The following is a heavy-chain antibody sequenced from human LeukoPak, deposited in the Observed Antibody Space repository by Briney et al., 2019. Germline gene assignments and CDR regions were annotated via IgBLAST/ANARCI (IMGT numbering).Heavy chain of an antibody. Sequence: SETLSLTCAVYGGSFSGYYWSWIRQPPGKGLEWIGYIYYSGSTSYNPSLKSRVTISVDTSKNQFSLKLSSVTAADTAVYYCARDLEQWLVQSGYFDYWGQGTLVTVSS. D-gene: IGHD6-19*01. CDR3: ARDLEQWLVQSGYFDY. V-gene: IGHV4-59*01. CDR1: GGSFSGYY. J-gene: IGHJ4*02. CDR2: IYYSGST.